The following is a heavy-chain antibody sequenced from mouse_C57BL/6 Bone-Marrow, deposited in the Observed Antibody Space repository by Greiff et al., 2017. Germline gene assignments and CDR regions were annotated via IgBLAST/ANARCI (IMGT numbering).Heavy chain of an antibody. CDR3: ARRDYYGSNFDV. Sequence: VQLQQSGAELVMPGASVKLSCKASGYTFTSYWMHWVKQRPGQGLEWIGEIDPSDSYTNYNQKFKGKSTLTVDKSSSTAYMQLSSLTSEDSAVYYCARRDYYGSNFDVWGTGTTVTVSS. CDR2: IDPSDSYT. CDR1: GYTFTSYW. J-gene: IGHJ1*03. V-gene: IGHV1-69*01. D-gene: IGHD1-1*01.